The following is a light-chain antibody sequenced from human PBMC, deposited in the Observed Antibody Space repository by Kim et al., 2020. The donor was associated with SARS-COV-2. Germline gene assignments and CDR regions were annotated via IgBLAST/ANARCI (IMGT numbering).Light chain of an antibody. Sequence: SASVGDKVTITCRASRSITTYLNWYQHRPGKAPNLLIYAAFTLQSGVSSRFSGSGSGTDFTLTISSLQPEDFGTYYCQQSYTIPITLGQGTRLEIK. CDR1: RSITTY. V-gene: IGKV1-39*01. CDR3: QQSYTIPIT. CDR2: AAF. J-gene: IGKJ5*01.